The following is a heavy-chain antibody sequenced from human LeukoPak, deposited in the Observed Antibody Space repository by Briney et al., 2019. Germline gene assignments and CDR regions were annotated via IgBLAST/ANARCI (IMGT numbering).Heavy chain of an antibody. Sequence: GGSLRLSCAASGFTFSSYAMHWVRQAPGKGLEWVAVISYDGSNKYYADSVKGRFTISRDNSKNTLYLQMNSLRAEDTAVYYCARGRAVPAAKTYYFDYWGQGTLVPVSS. V-gene: IGHV3-30-3*01. D-gene: IGHD2-2*01. CDR3: ARGRAVPAAKTYYFDY. CDR2: ISYDGSNK. J-gene: IGHJ4*02. CDR1: GFTFSSYA.